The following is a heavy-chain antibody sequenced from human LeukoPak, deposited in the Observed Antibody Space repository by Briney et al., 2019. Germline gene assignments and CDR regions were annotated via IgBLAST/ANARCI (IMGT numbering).Heavy chain of an antibody. J-gene: IGHJ4*02. V-gene: IGHV4-59*01. D-gene: IGHD4-23*01. CDR3: AGDGGGNSRPFDY. CDR2: IYYSGST. Sequence: SETLSLTCTVSGGSLSSYYWSWIRQPPGKGLEWIGNIYYSGSTNYNPSLKSRVTISVDTSKNQFSLKVSSVTAADTAVYYCAGDGGGNSRPFDYWGQGTPVTVSS. CDR1: GGSLSSYY.